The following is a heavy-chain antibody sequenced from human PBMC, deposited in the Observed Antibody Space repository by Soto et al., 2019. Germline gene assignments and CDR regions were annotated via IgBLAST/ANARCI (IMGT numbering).Heavy chain of an antibody. V-gene: IGHV4-59*01. D-gene: IGHD5-12*01. CDR1: GGSISSYY. CDR3: VKSGYSGYESWFDP. Sequence: SETLSLTCTVSGGSISSYYWSWIRQPPGKGLEWIGYIYYSGSTNYNPSLKSRVTISVDTSKNQFSLKLSSVTAADTAVYYCVKSGYSGYESWFDPWGQGTLVTVSS. CDR2: IYYSGST. J-gene: IGHJ5*02.